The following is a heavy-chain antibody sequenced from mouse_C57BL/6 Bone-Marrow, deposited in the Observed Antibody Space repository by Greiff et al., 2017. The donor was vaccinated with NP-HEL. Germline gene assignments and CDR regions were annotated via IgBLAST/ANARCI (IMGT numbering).Heavy chain of an antibody. D-gene: IGHD2-1*01. Sequence: QVQLQQPGAELVRPGSSVKLSCKASGYTFTSYWMDWVKQRPGQGLEWIGNIYPSDSETHYNQKFKDKATLTVDKSSSTAYMQLSSLTSEDSAVYYCARWGNYVFDYWGQGTTLTASS. CDR2: IYPSDSET. V-gene: IGHV1-61*01. CDR3: ARWGNYVFDY. CDR1: GYTFTSYW. J-gene: IGHJ2*01.